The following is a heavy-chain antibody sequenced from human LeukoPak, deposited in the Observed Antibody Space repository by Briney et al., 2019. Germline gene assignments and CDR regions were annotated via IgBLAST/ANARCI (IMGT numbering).Heavy chain of an antibody. CDR1: GYTFTSYY. D-gene: IGHD2-2*01. CDR3: ASGYCSSTSCYSAFDY. Sequence: ASVKVSGNASGYTFTSYYMHWVRQAPGQGLERMGIINPSGGSTSYAQKFQGRVTMTRDMSTSTVYMELSSLRSEDTSVYYCASGYCSSTSCYSAFDYWGQGTLVTVSS. CDR2: INPSGGST. V-gene: IGHV1-46*01. J-gene: IGHJ4*02.